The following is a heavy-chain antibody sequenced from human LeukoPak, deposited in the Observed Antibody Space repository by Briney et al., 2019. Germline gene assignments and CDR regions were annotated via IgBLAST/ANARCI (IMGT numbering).Heavy chain of an antibody. V-gene: IGHV3-48*03. Sequence: PGGSLRLSCAASGFTFSSYEMNWVRQAPGKGLEWVSYISSSGSTIYYADSVKGRFTISRDNAKNSLYLQMNSLRAEDTAVYYCARDGSIAAAGGAFDIWGQGTMVTVSS. CDR2: ISSSGSTI. CDR3: ARDGSIAAAGGAFDI. CDR1: GFTFSSYE. J-gene: IGHJ3*02. D-gene: IGHD6-13*01.